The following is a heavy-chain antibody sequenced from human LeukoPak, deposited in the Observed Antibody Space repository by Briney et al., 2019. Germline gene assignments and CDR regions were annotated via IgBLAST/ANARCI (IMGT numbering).Heavy chain of an antibody. V-gene: IGHV1-18*01. CDR1: GYTFTSYD. CDR2: ISTYNGNT. CDR3: ARKVAAFYYYDY. Sequence: ASVKVSCKASGYTFTSYDISWVQQAPGQGLEWMGWISTYNGNTNYAQKLQGRVTMTADTSTSTAYMELRSLTADDTAVYYCARKVAAFYYYDYWGQGTLVTVSS. J-gene: IGHJ4*02.